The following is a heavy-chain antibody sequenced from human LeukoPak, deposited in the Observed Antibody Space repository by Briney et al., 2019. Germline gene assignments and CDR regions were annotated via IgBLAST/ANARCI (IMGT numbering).Heavy chain of an antibody. CDR1: GFTFRTYG. J-gene: IGHJ4*02. V-gene: IGHV3-33*01. Sequence: GGSLRLSCAASGFTFRTYGMHWVRQAPGKGLEWVSSIWYNGNQYYADSVKGRFTISRDNSKNTLYLQMNSLRAEDTAVYYCAREEGADGTSGINSWGQGTPVIVSS. D-gene: IGHD4-23*01. CDR2: IWYNGNQ. CDR3: AREEGADGTSGINS.